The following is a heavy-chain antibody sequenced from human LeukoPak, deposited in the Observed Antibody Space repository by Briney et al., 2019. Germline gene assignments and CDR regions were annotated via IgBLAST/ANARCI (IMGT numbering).Heavy chain of an antibody. Sequence: GASVKVSFKASGYTFTSYGISWVRQAPGQGLEWMGWISAYNGNTNYAQKLQGRVTMTTDTSTSTAYMELRSLRSDDTAVYYCARSYYDSSGYYRTPEFDYWGQGTLVTVSS. J-gene: IGHJ4*02. V-gene: IGHV1-18*01. CDR3: ARSYYDSSGYYRTPEFDY. CDR1: GYTFTSYG. D-gene: IGHD3-22*01. CDR2: ISAYNGNT.